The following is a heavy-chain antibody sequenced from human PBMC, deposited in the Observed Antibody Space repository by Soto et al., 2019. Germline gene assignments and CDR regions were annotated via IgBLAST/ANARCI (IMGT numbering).Heavy chain of an antibody. V-gene: IGHV4-39*01. CDR3: ARGMAEEQIFYYFDY. CDR1: GGSVSSNSYS. CDR2: IYSTENT. J-gene: IGHJ4*02. Sequence: TSETLSLTCTVSGGSVSSNSYSWGWIRQSPGKGLEWIGTIYSTENTYYHPSLLSRVTISVDTSMNEFSLRLSSVTAADTAVYYCARGMAEEQIFYYFDYWGQGALVTSPQ. D-gene: IGHD3-9*01.